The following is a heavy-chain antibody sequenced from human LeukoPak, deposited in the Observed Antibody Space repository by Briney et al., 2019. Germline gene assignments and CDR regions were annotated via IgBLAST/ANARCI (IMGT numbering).Heavy chain of an antibody. J-gene: IGHJ4*02. CDR2: INHRGIT. Sequence: GEINHRGITNHNPSLKSRVPISVDTSKTQCSLKVSSVTAADTAVYYCARGPQMATIEHFDYWGQGTLVTVSS. V-gene: IGHV4-34*01. D-gene: IGHD5-24*01. CDR3: ARGPQMATIEHFDY.